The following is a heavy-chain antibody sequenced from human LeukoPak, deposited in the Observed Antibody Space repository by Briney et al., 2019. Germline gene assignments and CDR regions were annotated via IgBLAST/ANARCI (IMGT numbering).Heavy chain of an antibody. CDR3: AKDRRGGLDY. CDR2: ISYDGSNK. D-gene: IGHD6-25*01. V-gene: IGHV3-30*04. J-gene: IGHJ4*02. Sequence: PARSLRLSCAASGFTFSSYAMHWVRQAPGKGLEWVAVISYDGSNKYYADSVKGRFTISRDDSKNTLYLQMNSLRAEDAAVYYCAKDRRGGLDYWGQGTLVTVSS. CDR1: GFTFSSYA.